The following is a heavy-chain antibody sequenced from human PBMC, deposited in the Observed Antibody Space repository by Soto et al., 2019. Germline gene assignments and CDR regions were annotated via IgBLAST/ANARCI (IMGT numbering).Heavy chain of an antibody. V-gene: IGHV3-23*01. CDR1: GFTFSSYA. D-gene: IGHD5-12*01. CDR2: ISGSGGST. CDR3: AKDQGGYDYNPYYYYYMDV. J-gene: IGHJ6*03. Sequence: PGGSLRLSCAASGFTFSSYAMSWVRQAPGKGLEWVSAISGSGGSTYYADSVKGRFTISRDNSKNTLYLQMNSLRAEDTAVYYCAKDQGGYDYNPYYYYYMDVWGKGTTVTVSS.